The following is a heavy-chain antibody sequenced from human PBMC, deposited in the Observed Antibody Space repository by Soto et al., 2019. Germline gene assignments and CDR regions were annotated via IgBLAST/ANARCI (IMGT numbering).Heavy chain of an antibody. V-gene: IGHV4-30-4*01. D-gene: IGHD5-18*01. CDR2: ISYSGTT. CDR1: GDSISSNNNY. J-gene: IGHJ5*02. Sequence: TSETLSLTCTVSGDSISSNNNYWSWIRQPPGEGLEWIGFISYSGTTSYSPSLKSRVAISLDTSKNQFSLSLSSVTAADTAGYYCARGRGYRYGRDPWGQGTLVTVS. CDR3: ARGRGYRYGRDP.